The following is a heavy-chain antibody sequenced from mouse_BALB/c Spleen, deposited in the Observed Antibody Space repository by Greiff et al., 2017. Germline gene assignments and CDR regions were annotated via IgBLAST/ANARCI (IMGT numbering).Heavy chain of an antibody. Sequence: EVQLQQSGAELVKPGASVKLSCTASGFNIKDTYMHWVKQRPEQGLEWIGRIDPANGNTKYDPKFQGKATITADTSSNTAYLQLSSLTSEDTAVYYCARSYRYAYAMDYWGQGTSVTVSS. D-gene: IGHD2-14*01. CDR3: ARSYRYAYAMDY. CDR1: GFNIKDTY. J-gene: IGHJ4*01. CDR2: IDPANGNT. V-gene: IGHV14-3*02.